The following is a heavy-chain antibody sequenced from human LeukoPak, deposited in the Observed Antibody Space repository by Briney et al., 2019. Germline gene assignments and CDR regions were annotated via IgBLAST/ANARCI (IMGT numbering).Heavy chain of an antibody. V-gene: IGHV3-30*03. CDR2: VSYDGTET. CDR3: ARSARGVIFDV. D-gene: IGHD3-10*01. CDR1: GFIFSRYG. Sequence: GRSLRLSCAASGFIFSRYGIHCVRQAPGKGLEWVAVVSYDGTETKYADSVKGRLNLSRDNSKNTVYLQMNSLTFEDTAVYYCARSARGVIFDVWGKGTTVTVSS. J-gene: IGHJ6*04.